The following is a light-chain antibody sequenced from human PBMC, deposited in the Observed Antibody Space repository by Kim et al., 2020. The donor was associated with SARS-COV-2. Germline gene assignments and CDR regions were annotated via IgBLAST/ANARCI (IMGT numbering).Light chain of an antibody. CDR3: SSFGSGSTLVL. CDR1: ANDIGAYNW. Sequence: QSALTQPASVSGSLGQSITISCSGTANDIGAYNWVSWYQQHPGEAPELILFDVTYRSSGVSSRFSGSKSGNTASLTISGLQAEDEADYYCSSFGSGSTLVLFGGGTQLTVL. V-gene: IGLV2-14*03. J-gene: IGLJ3*02. CDR2: DVT.